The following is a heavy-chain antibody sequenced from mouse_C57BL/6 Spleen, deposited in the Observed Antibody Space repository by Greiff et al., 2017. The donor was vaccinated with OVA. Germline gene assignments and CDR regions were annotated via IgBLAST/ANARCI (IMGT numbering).Heavy chain of an antibody. J-gene: IGHJ1*03. V-gene: IGHV5-4*01. Sequence: EVQVVESGGGLVKPGGSLKLSCAASGFTFSSYAMSWVRQTPEKRLEWVATISDGGSYTYYPDNVKGRFTISRDNAKNNLYLQMSHLKSEDTAMYYCARDLGYYGSSYPPFDVWGTGTTVTVSS. CDR1: GFTFSSYA. D-gene: IGHD1-1*01. CDR2: ISDGGSYT. CDR3: ARDLGYYGSSYPPFDV.